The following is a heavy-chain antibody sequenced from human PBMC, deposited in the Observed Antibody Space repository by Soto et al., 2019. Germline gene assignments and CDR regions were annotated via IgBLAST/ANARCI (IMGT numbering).Heavy chain of an antibody. D-gene: IGHD3-10*02. Sequence: PGGSLRLSCAVSGFTSDDNAMHWVRQAPEKGLEWVSGINWKSDIGYADSVKGRFTISRDNAENSLYLQMNSLRAEDTALYYCAISQDRGGRTMFIYWGQGTQVTVSS. CDR3: AISQDRGGRTMFIY. V-gene: IGHV3-9*02. CDR2: INWKSDI. CDR1: GFTSDDNA. J-gene: IGHJ4*02.